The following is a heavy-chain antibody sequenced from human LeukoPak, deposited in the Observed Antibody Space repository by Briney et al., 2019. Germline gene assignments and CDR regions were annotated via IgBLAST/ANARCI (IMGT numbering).Heavy chain of an antibody. D-gene: IGHD3-22*01. CDR2: ISGGGGNT. CDR3: ARVGSSGYYPGDY. Sequence: GGSLRLSCAASGFTFSSYAMSWVRQAPGKGLEWVSAISGGGGNTYYADSVKGRFTISRDNSKNTLYLQMNSLRAEDTAVYYCARVGSSGYYPGDYWGQGTLVTVSS. CDR1: GFTFSSYA. V-gene: IGHV3-23*01. J-gene: IGHJ4*02.